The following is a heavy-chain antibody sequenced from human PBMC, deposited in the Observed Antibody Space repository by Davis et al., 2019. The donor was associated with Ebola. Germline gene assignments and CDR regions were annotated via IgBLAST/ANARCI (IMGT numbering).Heavy chain of an antibody. V-gene: IGHV3-7*01. CDR1: GLTFNTYW. J-gene: IGHJ4*02. Sequence: PGGSLRLSCAASGLTFNTYWMSWVRQAPGKGLEWVANIKEDGSEKYYVDAVKGRFTISRDNAKNSLYLQMNSLRAEDTAVYYCAREPSLTLLGGNSFDYWGQGTLVTVSS. D-gene: IGHD4-23*01. CDR3: AREPSLTLLGGNSFDY. CDR2: IKEDGSEK.